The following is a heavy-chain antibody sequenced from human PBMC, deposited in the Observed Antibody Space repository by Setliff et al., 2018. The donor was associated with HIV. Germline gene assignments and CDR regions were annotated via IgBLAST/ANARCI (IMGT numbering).Heavy chain of an antibody. CDR2: HGGSGDST. Sequence: GSLRLSCSTSGFYFRDYAMSWVRQAPGKGLEWVGFVRSQIHGGSGDSTFYAHSVRGRFTISRDNSRDTLYLEMNNLRAEDTALYYCAKDYTPTFWEYNWFDVWGQGTQVTVSS. CDR1: GFYFRDYA. V-gene: IGHV3-23*01. D-gene: IGHD3-16*01. CDR3: AKDYTPTFWEYNWFDV. J-gene: IGHJ5*02.